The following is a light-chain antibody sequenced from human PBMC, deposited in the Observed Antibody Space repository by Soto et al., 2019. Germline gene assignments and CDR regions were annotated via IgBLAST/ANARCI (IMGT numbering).Light chain of an antibody. CDR1: QSIGSSF. J-gene: IGKJ1*01. Sequence: ELVLTQSPGTLSLSPGERATLSCRASQSIGSSFLGWYQQKPGQATRLLIFETSSRANGVPERFSGSGSGKDFTLTINRLEPEDFAVYYCQQYGNSPRTFGQGTKV. CDR3: QQYGNSPRT. CDR2: ETS. V-gene: IGKV3-20*01.